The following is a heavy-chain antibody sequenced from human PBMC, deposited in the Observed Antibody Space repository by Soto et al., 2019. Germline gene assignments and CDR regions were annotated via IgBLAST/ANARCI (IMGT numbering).Heavy chain of an antibody. CDR2: IYPGDSDT. CDR3: ARGYCTTTICDPWFDA. J-gene: IGHJ5*02. Sequence: GESLKISCTGVGYSFTSYWIGWVRQMPGKGLEWMGIIYPGDSDTRYSPCFQGQVTISADKSITTAYLQWSSLKASDTAMYYCARGYCTTTICDPWFDAWGEGCLVTVSS. V-gene: IGHV5-51*01. CDR1: GYSFTSYW. D-gene: IGHD2-2*01.